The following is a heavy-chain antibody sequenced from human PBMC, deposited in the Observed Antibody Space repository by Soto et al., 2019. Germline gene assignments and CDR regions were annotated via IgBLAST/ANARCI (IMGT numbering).Heavy chain of an antibody. D-gene: IGHD2-2*02. Sequence: SETLSLTCTVSGGSISSYYWSWIRQPAGKGLEWIGRIYTSGSTNYNPSLKSRVTMSVDTSKNQFSLKLSSVTAADTAVYYCARGGVPAAIHYGMDVWGQGTTVTVSS. V-gene: IGHV4-4*07. CDR2: IYTSGST. CDR1: GGSISSYY. J-gene: IGHJ6*02. CDR3: ARGGVPAAIHYGMDV.